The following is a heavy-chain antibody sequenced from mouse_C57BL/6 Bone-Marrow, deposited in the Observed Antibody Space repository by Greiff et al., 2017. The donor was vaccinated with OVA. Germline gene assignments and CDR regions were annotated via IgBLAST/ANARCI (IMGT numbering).Heavy chain of an antibody. CDR3: ARDMALNWED. J-gene: IGHJ3*01. D-gene: IGHD4-1*02. V-gene: IGHV3-6*01. Sequence: EVQLQESGPGLVKPSQSLSLTCSVTGYSITSGYYWNWIRQFPGNKLEWMGYISYDGSNNYNPSLKNRISINRDTSKNQFFLKLNSVTTEDTATYYCARDMALNWEDWGQGTLVTVSA. CDR2: ISYDGSN. CDR1: GYSITSGYY.